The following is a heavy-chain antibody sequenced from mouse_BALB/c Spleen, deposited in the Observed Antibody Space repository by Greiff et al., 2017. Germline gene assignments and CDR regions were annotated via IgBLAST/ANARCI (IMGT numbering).Heavy chain of an antibody. D-gene: IGHD1-1*01. CDR3: ARDYYGSSYASYFDV. CDR1: GYSITSDYA. CDR2: ISYSGST. Sequence: VQLKESGPGLVKPSQSLSLTCTVTGYSITSDYAWNWIRQFPGNKLEWMGYISYSGSTSYNPSLKSRISITRDTSKNQFFLQLNSVTTEDTATYYCARDYYGSSYASYFDVWGAGTTVTVAS. V-gene: IGHV3-2*02. J-gene: IGHJ1*01.